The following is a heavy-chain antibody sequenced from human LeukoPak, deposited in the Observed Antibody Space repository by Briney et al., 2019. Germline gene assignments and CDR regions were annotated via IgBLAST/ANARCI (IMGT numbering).Heavy chain of an antibody. J-gene: IGHJ4*02. CDR2: ISGSGGST. CDR3: AKGIRPFDY. Sequence: GGSLRLSCAASGFTFSSYAISWVRQAPGKGLEWVSAISGSGGSTYYADSVKGRFTISRDNFKNTLYLRMDSLRAEDTAVYYCAKGIRPFDYWGQGTLVTVSS. CDR1: GFTFSSYA. V-gene: IGHV3-23*01.